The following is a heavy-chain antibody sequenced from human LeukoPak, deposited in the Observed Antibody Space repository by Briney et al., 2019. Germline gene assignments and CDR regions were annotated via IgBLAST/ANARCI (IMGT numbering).Heavy chain of an antibody. CDR3: ARGLRGNWFDP. CDR2: IYTGGST. CDR1: GFTVSSNY. Sequence: PGGSLRLSCAASGFTVSSNYMSWVRQAPGKGLEWVSVIYTGGSTYYADSVKGRFTISRDNAKSSLYLQMNSLRAEDTAVYYCARGLRGNWFDPWGQGTLVTVSS. J-gene: IGHJ5*02. V-gene: IGHV3-53*01. D-gene: IGHD3-10*01.